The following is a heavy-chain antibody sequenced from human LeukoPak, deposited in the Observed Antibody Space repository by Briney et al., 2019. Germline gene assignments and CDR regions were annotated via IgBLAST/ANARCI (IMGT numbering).Heavy chain of an antibody. CDR1: GYTFTSYD. CDR3: ARYEDLRYFDWLGPRGANYYYMDV. J-gene: IGHJ6*03. D-gene: IGHD3-9*01. Sequence: ASVKVSCKASGYTFTSYDINWVRQATGQGLEWMGWMNPNSGNAGYAQKFQGRVTMTRNTSISTAYMELSNLRPEDTAVYYCARYEDLRYFDWLGPRGANYYYMDVWGKGTTVTISS. V-gene: IGHV1-8*01. CDR2: MNPNSGNA.